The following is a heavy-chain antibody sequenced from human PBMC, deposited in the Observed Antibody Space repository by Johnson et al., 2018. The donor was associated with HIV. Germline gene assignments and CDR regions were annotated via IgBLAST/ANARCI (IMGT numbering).Heavy chain of an antibody. CDR1: GFTFSSYG. CDR3: AKDLLTLDAFDI. Sequence: VQLVESGGGAVQPGRSLRLSCAASGFTFSSYGMHWVRQAPGKGLEWVAVISYDGSNKYYADSVKGRFTISRDNSKNTLYLQMNSLRAEDTAVYYCAKDLLTLDAFDIWGQGTMVTVSS. CDR2: ISYDGSNK. J-gene: IGHJ3*02. V-gene: IGHV3-30*18.